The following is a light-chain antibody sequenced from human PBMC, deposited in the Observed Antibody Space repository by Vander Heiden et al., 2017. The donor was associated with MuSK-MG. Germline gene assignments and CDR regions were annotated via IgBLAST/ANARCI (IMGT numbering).Light chain of an antibody. V-gene: IGLV2-14*01. CDR3: SSYTSSATRV. J-gene: IGLJ3*02. Sequence: QSALTQPASVSGSPGQSITISCTGTSSDVGGYKYVTWYLQHPGKAPKLMIYEVSKRPSGVSNRFSGSKSGNTASLTISGRQAEDEADYYCSSYTSSATRVFGGGTKLTVL. CDR2: EVS. CDR1: SSDVGGYKY.